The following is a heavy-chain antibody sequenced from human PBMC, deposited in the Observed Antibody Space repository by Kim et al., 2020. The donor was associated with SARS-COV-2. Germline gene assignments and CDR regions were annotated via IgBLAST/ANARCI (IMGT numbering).Heavy chain of an antibody. Sequence: SETLSLTCTVSGGSISSYYWSWIRQPPGKGLEWIGYIYYSGSTNYNPSLKSRVTISVDTSKNQFSLKLSSVTAADTAVYYCARGVSYDWYFDLWGRGTLVTVSS. CDR1: GGSISSYY. CDR3: ARGVSYDWYFDL. J-gene: IGHJ2*01. V-gene: IGHV4-59*12. D-gene: IGHD3-10*01. CDR2: IYYSGST.